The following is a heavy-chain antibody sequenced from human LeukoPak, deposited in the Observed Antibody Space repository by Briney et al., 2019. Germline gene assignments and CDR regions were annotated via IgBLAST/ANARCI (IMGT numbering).Heavy chain of an antibody. CDR2: IYPGDSDT. Sequence: GESLKISCKGSGYSFTSYRIGWVRQMPGKGLEWIGIIYPGDSDTRYSPSFQGQVTMSADKSISTAYLQWSSLKAPDTAMYYCVRHQSYGSMHYFDYWGQGTLVTVSS. CDR3: VRHQSYGSMHYFDY. D-gene: IGHD2/OR15-2a*01. CDR1: GYSFTSYR. V-gene: IGHV5-51*01. J-gene: IGHJ4*02.